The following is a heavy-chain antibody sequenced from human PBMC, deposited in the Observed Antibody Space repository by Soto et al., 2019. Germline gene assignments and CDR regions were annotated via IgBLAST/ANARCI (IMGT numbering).Heavy chain of an antibody. J-gene: IGHJ6*02. CDR1: GGSFSGYY. V-gene: IGHV4-34*01. CDR3: ARGGSSGWYPIGYYYGMDV. CDR2: INHSGST. D-gene: IGHD6-19*01. Sequence: SETLSLTCAVYGGSFSGYYWSWIRQPPGKGLEWIGEINHSGSTNYNPSLKSRVTISVDTSKNQFSLKLSSVTAADTAVYYCARGGSSGWYPIGYYYGMDVRGQGTTVTVSS.